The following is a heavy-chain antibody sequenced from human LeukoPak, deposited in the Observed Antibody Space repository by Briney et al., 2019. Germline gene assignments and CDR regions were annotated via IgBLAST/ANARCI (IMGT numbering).Heavy chain of an antibody. D-gene: IGHD1-1*01. V-gene: IGHV3-21*01. Sequence: GGSLRPSCAASGFTSSSYTMSWVSQAPGKGLGWVSSFPDTGYITYADSVRGGFTISRENAKTSLYLQMTSLRAENTAVYFCGRDSSGTLDYWGQGTLVTVSS. CDR3: GRDSSGTLDY. CDR2: FPDTGYI. J-gene: IGHJ4*02. CDR1: GFTSSSYT.